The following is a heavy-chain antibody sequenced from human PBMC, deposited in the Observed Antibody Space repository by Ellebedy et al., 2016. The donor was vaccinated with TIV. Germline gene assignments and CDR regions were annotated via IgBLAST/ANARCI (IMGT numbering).Heavy chain of an antibody. CDR2: IYYSGNT. V-gene: IGHV4-59*01. Sequence: SDTLSLTXTVSGGSISTYYWIWIRQLPGKGLEWIGYIYYSGNTNYNPSLKSRVTISVDTSKNQFSLKLSSVTAADTAVYYCARVGKVDTGMVTDYWGQGTLVTVSS. D-gene: IGHD5-18*01. CDR3: ARVGKVDTGMVTDY. J-gene: IGHJ4*02. CDR1: GGSISTYY.